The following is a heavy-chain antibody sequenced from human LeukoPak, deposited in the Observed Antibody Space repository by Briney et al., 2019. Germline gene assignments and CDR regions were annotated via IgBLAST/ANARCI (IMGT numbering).Heavy chain of an antibody. J-gene: IGHJ5*02. CDR1: GGSISSYY. D-gene: IGHD3-10*01. CDR2: IYYSGST. V-gene: IGHV4-59*01. CDR3: ARGASGILGFGFDP. Sequence: SETLSLTCTVSGGSISSYYWSWIRQPPGKGLEWIGCIYYSGSTNYNPPLKSRAAISVDTSENQFSLTLSSVAAADRAVYYFARGASGILGFGFDPWGERTLVTVSS.